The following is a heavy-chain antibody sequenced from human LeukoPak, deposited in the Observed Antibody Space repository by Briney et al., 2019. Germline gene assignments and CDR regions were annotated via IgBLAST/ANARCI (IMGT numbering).Heavy chain of an antibody. D-gene: IGHD3-22*01. J-gene: IGHJ4*02. V-gene: IGHV3-15*01. CDR3: VTELNYHDSSGYYYGVDY. CDR1: GFTFNNAW. CDR2: IKSKTDGGTA. Sequence: GGSLRLSCAASGFTFNNAWMSWVRQAPGKGLEWVGRIKSKTDGGTADYAAPVKGRFTISRDDSKNTLYLQMNSLKTEDTAVYYCVTELNYHDSSGYYYGVDYWGQGTLVTVSA.